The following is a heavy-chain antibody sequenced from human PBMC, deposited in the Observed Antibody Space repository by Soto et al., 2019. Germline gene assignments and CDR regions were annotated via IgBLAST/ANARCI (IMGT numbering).Heavy chain of an antibody. J-gene: IGHJ4*02. CDR2: INIVGGNT. V-gene: IGHV3-23*01. Sequence: VQLLESGGGLVQPGGSLRLSCAASGFTFSNYAMSWVRQAPGKALEWVSSINIVGGNTNYADSVRGRFTMSRDDSKNTVYLQMNSLRAEDTAIYYCTKYYYFDYWGQGTLNTVS. CDR1: GFTFSNYA. CDR3: TKYYYFDY.